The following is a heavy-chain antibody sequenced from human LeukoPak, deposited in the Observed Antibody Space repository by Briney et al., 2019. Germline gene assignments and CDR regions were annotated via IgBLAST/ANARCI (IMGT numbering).Heavy chain of an antibody. Sequence: GGSLRLSCAASGLTFSSHWMHWVRQAPGKGLVWVSRITNDGSSTTYADSVKGRFTISRDNAKNSLYLQMNSLRAEDTAVYYCARTSPGEGRGYWGQGTLVTVSS. CDR1: GLTFSSHW. J-gene: IGHJ4*02. CDR2: ITNDGSST. CDR3: ARTSPGEGRGY. D-gene: IGHD3-10*01. V-gene: IGHV3-74*01.